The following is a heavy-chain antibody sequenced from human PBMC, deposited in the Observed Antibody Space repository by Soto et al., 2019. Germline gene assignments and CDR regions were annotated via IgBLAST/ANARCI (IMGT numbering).Heavy chain of an antibody. Sequence: QVQLVQSGAEVKKPGASVKVSCKASGYTFTNYDINWVRQATGQGLERMGWMNPKSGNTGYAQQFPGRVIMTRSTSISTAYIELSSLRSEDTAVYYCVRVYGEIDYWGPGTLVTVSS. D-gene: IGHD4-17*01. CDR2: MNPKSGNT. CDR1: GYTFTNYD. CDR3: VRVYGEIDY. J-gene: IGHJ4*02. V-gene: IGHV1-8*02.